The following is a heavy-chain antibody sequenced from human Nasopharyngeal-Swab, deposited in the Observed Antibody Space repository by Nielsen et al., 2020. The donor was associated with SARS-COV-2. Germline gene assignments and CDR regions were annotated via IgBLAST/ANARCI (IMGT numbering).Heavy chain of an antibody. J-gene: IGHJ4*02. CDR2: NIPLFEKT. V-gene: IGHV1-69*13. CDR3: AREGEEDDGTGWTRGGYFDL. CDR1: GGTFGTYT. Sequence: SVKVSCKAPGGTFGTYTISWVRHAPGQGLEWLGGNIPLFEKTDYAQRFQGRVTFTADESTTTAYMELSSLGSEDTAVYYCAREGEEDDGTGWTRGGYFDLWGQGTQVTVTS. D-gene: IGHD3/OR15-3a*01.